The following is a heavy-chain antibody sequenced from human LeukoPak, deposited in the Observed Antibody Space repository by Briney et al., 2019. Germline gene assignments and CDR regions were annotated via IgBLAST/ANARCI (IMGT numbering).Heavy chain of an antibody. CDR2: ISYSGTT. Sequence: ASETLSLTCTVSGGSISNYYWSWIRQPPGEGLEWIGFISYSGTTNYNPSLKSRVTISVDTSKNQFSLKLSSVTAADTAVYYCARGGWLPFVYWGQGTLVTVSS. D-gene: IGHD5-24*01. J-gene: IGHJ4*02. CDR1: GGSISNYY. V-gene: IGHV4-59*01. CDR3: ARGGWLPFVY.